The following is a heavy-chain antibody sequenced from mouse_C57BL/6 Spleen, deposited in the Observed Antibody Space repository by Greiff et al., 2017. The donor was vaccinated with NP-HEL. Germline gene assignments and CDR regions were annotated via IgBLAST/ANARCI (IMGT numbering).Heavy chain of an antibody. Sequence: EVKLQESGGGLVKPGGSLKLSCAASGFTFSDYGMHWVRQAPEKGLEWVAYISSGSSTIYYADTVKGRFTISRDNAKNTLFLQMTSLRSEDTAMYYCAREIYYGYDGYAMDYWGQGTSVTVSS. CDR1: GFTFSDYG. D-gene: IGHD2-2*01. J-gene: IGHJ4*01. CDR2: ISSGSSTI. V-gene: IGHV5-17*01. CDR3: AREIYYGYDGYAMDY.